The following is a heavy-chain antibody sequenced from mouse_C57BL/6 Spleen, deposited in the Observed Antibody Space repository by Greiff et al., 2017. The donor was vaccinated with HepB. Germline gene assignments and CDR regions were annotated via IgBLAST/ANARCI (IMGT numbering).Heavy chain of an antibody. CDR2: IDPSDSYT. CDR1: GYTFTSYW. J-gene: IGHJ3*01. CDR3: ARRDMNDYDGGFAY. Sequence: QVQLQQPGAELVMPGASVKLSCKASGYTFTSYWMHWVKQRPGQGLEWIGDIDPSDSYTNYNQKFKGKSTLTIDKSSSTAYMQLSSLTSEDSAVYYCARRDMNDYDGGFAYWGQGTLVTVSA. D-gene: IGHD2-4*01. V-gene: IGHV1-69*01.